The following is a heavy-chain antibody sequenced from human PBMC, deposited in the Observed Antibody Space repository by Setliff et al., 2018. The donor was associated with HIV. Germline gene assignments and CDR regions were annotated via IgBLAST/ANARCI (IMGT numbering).Heavy chain of an antibody. Sequence: SETLSLTCAVWGGSLSGYYWSWSRQPPGKGLEWIGEINHSGGTNYNMSLWSRVTISLDASRNQFSLELISVTAEDTAVYYCSGGPGTTSIDYWAQGTLVTVSS. J-gene: IGHJ4*02. CDR3: SGGPGTTSIDY. CDR1: GGSLSGYY. CDR2: INHSGGT. D-gene: IGHD1-26*01. V-gene: IGHV4-34*01.